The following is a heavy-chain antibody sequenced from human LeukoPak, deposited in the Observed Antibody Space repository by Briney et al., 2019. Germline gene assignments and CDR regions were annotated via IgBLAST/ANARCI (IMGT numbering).Heavy chain of an antibody. J-gene: IGHJ4*02. V-gene: IGHV4-59*01. CDR1: GGSISSYY. Sequence: SEALSLTCTVSGGSISSYYWSWIRQPPGKGMEWIGYIYYSGSTNYNPSLKSRVTISVDTSKNQFSLKLSSVTAADTAVYYCARVGTYGSGSYLSWLDYWGQGTLVTVSS. CDR2: IYYSGST. CDR3: ARVGTYGSGSYLSWLDY. D-gene: IGHD3-10*01.